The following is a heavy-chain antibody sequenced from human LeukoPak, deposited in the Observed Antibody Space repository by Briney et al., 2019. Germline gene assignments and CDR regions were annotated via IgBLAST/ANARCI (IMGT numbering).Heavy chain of an antibody. V-gene: IGHV1-2*02. J-gene: IGHJ4*02. D-gene: IGHD6-13*01. CDR1: GYTFTGYY. Sequence: ASVKVSCKASGYTFTGYYMHWERQAPGQGLEWMGWINPNSGGTNYAQKFQSRVTMTRDTSNSTAYMELSRLRSDDTAVYYCARVGRSWYNGRLDYWGQGTLVTVSS. CDR3: ARVGRSWYNGRLDY. CDR2: INPNSGGT.